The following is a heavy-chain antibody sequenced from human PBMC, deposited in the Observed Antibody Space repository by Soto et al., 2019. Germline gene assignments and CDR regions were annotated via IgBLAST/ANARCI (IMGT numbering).Heavy chain of an antibody. D-gene: IGHD3-10*01. CDR2: ISHDGGT. V-gene: IGHV4-34*01. Sequence: LEPLSLTCAFYGGSFDDFYWSWVRQSPGKGLEWVGEISHDGGTNYSPSLASRVSISVDTSKNQFSLHLRSVTAADTGLYYCARGQLVWYGDLTPYHRDMDVWGQGTMVTVSS. CDR1: GGSFDDFY. J-gene: IGHJ6*02. CDR3: ARGQLVWYGDLTPYHRDMDV.